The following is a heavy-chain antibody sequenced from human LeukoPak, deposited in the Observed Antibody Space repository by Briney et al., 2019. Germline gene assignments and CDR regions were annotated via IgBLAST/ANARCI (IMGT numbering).Heavy chain of an antibody. J-gene: IGHJ4*02. CDR3: ARVRFYYDSSGYYSYFDY. CDR1: GYTFTSYD. CDR2: MNPNSGIP. D-gene: IGHD3-22*01. V-gene: IGHV1-8*01. Sequence: ASVKVSCKASGYTFTSYDINWVRQATGQGLEWMGWMNPNSGIPGYAQNFQGRVTMTRNTSISTAYMELSSLRSEDTAVYYCARVRFYYDSSGYYSYFDYWGQGTLVTVSS.